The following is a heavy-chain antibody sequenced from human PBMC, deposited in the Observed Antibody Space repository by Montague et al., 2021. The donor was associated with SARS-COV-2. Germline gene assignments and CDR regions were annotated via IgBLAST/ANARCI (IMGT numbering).Heavy chain of an antibody. D-gene: IGHD2-21*01. Sequence: SETLSLTCSVSGGSISSRNLFWGWIRQPPGKGLEWIGSVYYSGSTYYKPSLKSRIPLSVDTSKNQFSLRLASVTAADTAVYYCARKGMSVVDSGSDIWGQGTMVIVSS. V-gene: IGHV4-39*01. CDR3: ARKGMSVVDSGSDI. CDR2: VYYSGST. J-gene: IGHJ3*02. CDR1: GGSISSRNLF.